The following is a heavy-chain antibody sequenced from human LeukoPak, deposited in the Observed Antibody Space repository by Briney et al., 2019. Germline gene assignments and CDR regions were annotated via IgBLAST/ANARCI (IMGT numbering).Heavy chain of an antibody. V-gene: IGHV4-4*07. D-gene: IGHD1-14*01. CDR1: GGSISSYY. J-gene: IGHJ6*03. Sequence: SETLSLTCTVSGGSISSYYWSWIRQPAGRGLEWIGRIYTSGSTIYNPSLKSRVTMSVDTSKNQFSLKLSSVTAADTAVYYCARGRYESTRLSAYYYYYMDVWGKGTTVTVSS. CDR3: ARGRYESTRLSAYYYYYMDV. CDR2: IYTSGST.